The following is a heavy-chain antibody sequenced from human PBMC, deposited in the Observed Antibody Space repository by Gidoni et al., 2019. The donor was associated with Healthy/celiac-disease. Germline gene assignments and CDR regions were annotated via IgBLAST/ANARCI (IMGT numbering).Heavy chain of an antibody. J-gene: IGHJ4*02. Sequence: EVQLVESGGGLVKPGGSLRLSCAASGFPFSNGWMRWVRQAPGKGLGWVGRIKSKTDGGKTDYDAPVKGRFTIERDEAKNTLDLQRNSLKTQETAVYYWTTGDGYNLGLDYWGQGTLVTVSS. V-gene: IGHV3-15*01. CDR1: GFPFSNGW. D-gene: IGHD5-12*01. CDR2: IKSKTDGGKT. CDR3: TTGDGYNLGLDY.